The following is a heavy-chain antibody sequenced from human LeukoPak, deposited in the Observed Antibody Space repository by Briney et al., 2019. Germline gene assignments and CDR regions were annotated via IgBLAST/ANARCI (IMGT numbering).Heavy chain of an antibody. V-gene: IGHV1-46*01. CDR1: GCTFTSYY. Sequence: GASVKVSCKASGCTFTSYYMHWVRQAPGQGLEWMGIINPSGGSTSYAQKFQGRVTMTRDMSTSTVYMELSSLRSEDTAVYYCARDRSDFHDAFDIWGQGTMVTVSS. D-gene: IGHD2-21*02. CDR2: INPSGGST. J-gene: IGHJ3*02. CDR3: ARDRSDFHDAFDI.